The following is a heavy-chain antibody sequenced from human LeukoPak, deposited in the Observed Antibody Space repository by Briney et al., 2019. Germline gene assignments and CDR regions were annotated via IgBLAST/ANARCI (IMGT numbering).Heavy chain of an antibody. CDR3: ARLSTYYYYYMDV. Sequence: ASVKVSCKASGYTFTGYYMLWVRQAPGQGLEWMGWINPNSGGTNYAQKFQGRVTMTRDTSISTAYMELSRLRSDDTAVYYCARLSTYYYYYMDVWGKGTTVTISS. J-gene: IGHJ6*03. CDR2: INPNSGGT. CDR1: GYTFTGYY. V-gene: IGHV1-2*02. D-gene: IGHD2/OR15-2a*01.